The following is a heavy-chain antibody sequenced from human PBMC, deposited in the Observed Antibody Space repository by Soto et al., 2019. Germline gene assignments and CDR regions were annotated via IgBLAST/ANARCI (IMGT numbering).Heavy chain of an antibody. CDR3: ATDRRGGTPQYYYYYYGMDV. CDR2: IYYSGST. V-gene: IGHV4-30-4*08. D-gene: IGHD3-16*01. J-gene: IGHJ6*02. Sequence: PSQTMSLPCTVSGGYISSVDYYWSWNSQHPGNGLEWIGYIYYSGSTYYNPSLKSRVTISIDTSKNQFSLKLSSVTAADTAVYYCATDRRGGTPQYYYYYYGMDVWGQGTTVTVS. CDR1: GGYISSVDYY.